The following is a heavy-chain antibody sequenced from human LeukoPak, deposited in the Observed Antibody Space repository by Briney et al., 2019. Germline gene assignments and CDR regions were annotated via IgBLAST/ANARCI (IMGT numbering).Heavy chain of an antibody. J-gene: IGHJ4*02. D-gene: IGHD2-15*01. CDR3: ARLSCSGGTCYSSRGNFDY. V-gene: IGHV1-69*06. CDR2: IMPMFGKT. Sequence: ASVKVSCKASGSTFSSYDISWVRQAPGQGLEWMGGIMPMFGKTNYAQKFQGRVTTTADKATSTAYMELSSLRSEDTAVYYCARLSCSGGTCYSSRGNFDYWGQGTLVTVSS. CDR1: GSTFSSYD.